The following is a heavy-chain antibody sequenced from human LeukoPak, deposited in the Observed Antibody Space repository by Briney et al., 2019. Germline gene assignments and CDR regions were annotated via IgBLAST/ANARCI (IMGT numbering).Heavy chain of an antibody. J-gene: IGHJ4*02. D-gene: IGHD3-22*01. V-gene: IGHV3-48*02. CDR3: AREGDWGYYLYYFDY. CDR1: GFTFSSYS. Sequence: GGSLRLSCAASGFTFSSYSMNWVRQAPGKGLEWFSYISSSSTIYYADSVKGRFTISRDNAKNSLYLQMNSLRDEDTAVYYCAREGDWGYYLYYFDYWGQGTLVTVSS. CDR2: ISSSSTI.